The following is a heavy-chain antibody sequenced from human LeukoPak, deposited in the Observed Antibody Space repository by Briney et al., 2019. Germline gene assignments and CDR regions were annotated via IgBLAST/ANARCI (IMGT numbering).Heavy chain of an antibody. J-gene: IGHJ4*02. D-gene: IGHD2-15*01. CDR1: GFTVSSNY. Sequence: GGSLRLSCAASGFTVSSNYMSWVRQAPGKGLEWVSVIYSGGNTYYADSVKGRFTISRDNSKNTLDLQMNSLRVEDTAVYFCAKDKDTPATAQPQRGYFESWGQGTLVTVSS. CDR3: AKDKDTPATAQPQRGYFES. V-gene: IGHV3-53*01. CDR2: IYSGGNT.